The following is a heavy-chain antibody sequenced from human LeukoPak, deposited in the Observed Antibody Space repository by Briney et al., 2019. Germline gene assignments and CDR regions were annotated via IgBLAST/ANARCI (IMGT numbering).Heavy chain of an antibody. CDR2: IYPGDSDT. V-gene: IGHV5-51*01. CDR3: ARQVWGYSGYDGGGDY. Sequence: GESLKISCKGSGYTFNDYWIGWVRQMPGKGLEWVGIIYPGDSDTRYSPSFRDQVILSADKSTSTAYLQWNSLRASDTAMFYCARQVWGYSGYDGGGDYWGQGTPVTVSS. D-gene: IGHD5-12*01. J-gene: IGHJ4*02. CDR1: GYTFNDYW.